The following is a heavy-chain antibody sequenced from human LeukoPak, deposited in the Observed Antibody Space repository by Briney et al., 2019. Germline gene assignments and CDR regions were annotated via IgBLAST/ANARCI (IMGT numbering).Heavy chain of an antibody. CDR2: IYYRVTS. CDR3: VRAVGGDGSGSL. V-gene: IGHV4-59*01. Sequence: SETLSLTCTVSGDSISTYYWSWIRQPPGKGLEWIGYIYYRVTSDYNPSLKSRVTMSVDMSTRQISLKLSSVTAADTAVYYCVRAVGGDGSGSLWGPGTLVTVSS. D-gene: IGHD3-10*01. J-gene: IGHJ4*02. CDR1: GDSISTYY.